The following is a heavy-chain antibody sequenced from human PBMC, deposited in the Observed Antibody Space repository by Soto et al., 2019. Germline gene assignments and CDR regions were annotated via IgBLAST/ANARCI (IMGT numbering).Heavy chain of an antibody. CDR2: IWYDGSNK. J-gene: IGHJ4*02. CDR3: ARDPASDSSSWFFDY. CDR1: GFTFSSYG. V-gene: IGHV3-33*01. Sequence: QVQLVESGGGVVQPGRSLRLSCAASGFTFSSYGMHWVRQAPGKGLEWVAVIWYDGSNKYYADSVKGRFTISRDNSKNTLYLQMNSLRAEDTAVYYCARDPASDSSSWFFDYWGQGTLVTVSS. D-gene: IGHD6-13*01.